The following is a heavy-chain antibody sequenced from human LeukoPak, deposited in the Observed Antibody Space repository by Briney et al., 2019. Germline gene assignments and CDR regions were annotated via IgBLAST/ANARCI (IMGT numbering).Heavy chain of an antibody. CDR2: IYSGGST. V-gene: IGHV3-53*01. Sequence: GGSLRLSCAASGFTVSSNYMSWVRQAPGKGLEWVSVIYSGGSTYYANSVKGRFTISRDNSKNTLYLQMNSLRAEDTAVYYCARDAPLLEWLSPMDVWGKGTTVTVSS. D-gene: IGHD3-3*01. J-gene: IGHJ6*03. CDR1: GFTVSSNY. CDR3: ARDAPLLEWLSPMDV.